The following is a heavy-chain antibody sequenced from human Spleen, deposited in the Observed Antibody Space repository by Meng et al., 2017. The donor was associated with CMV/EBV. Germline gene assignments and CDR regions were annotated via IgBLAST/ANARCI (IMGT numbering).Heavy chain of an antibody. CDR3: ARVGFNWNLFDY. J-gene: IGHJ4*02. V-gene: IGHV3-53*01. CDR2: IYSGGVT. Sequence: GESLKISCAASGFTVSTNYMSWVRQAPGKGLEWISVIYSGGVTSYADSVKGRFTISRDNSKNTLYLQMNSLRAEDTAVYYCARVGFNWNLFDYWGRGTLVTVSS. D-gene: IGHD1-20*01. CDR1: GFTVSTNY.